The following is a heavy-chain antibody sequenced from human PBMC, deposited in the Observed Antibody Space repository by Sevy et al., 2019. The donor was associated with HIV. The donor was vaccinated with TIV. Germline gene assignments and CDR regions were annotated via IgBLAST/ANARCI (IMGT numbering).Heavy chain of an antibody. J-gene: IGHJ4*02. CDR3: AVEGCPKPHAY. CDR1: GFTFSKYS. V-gene: IGHV3-23*01. Sequence: GGSLRLSCAASGFTFSKYSMSWVRQPPGKGLEWVSTLSFGCGEINYADSVKGWFTISRDNSKSSVYLQMNNLRPEDTAVYYCAVEGCPKPHAYWGQGTLVTVSS. CDR2: LSFGCGEI. D-gene: IGHD2-8*01.